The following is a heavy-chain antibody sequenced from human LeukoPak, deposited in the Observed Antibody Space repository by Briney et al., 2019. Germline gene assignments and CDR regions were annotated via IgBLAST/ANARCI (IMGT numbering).Heavy chain of an antibody. CDR2: IYPGDSDT. Sequence: GESLKVSCKGSGYSFTRYWIGWVRQMPGKGLGWMGIIYPGDSDTRYSPSFQGQVTISADKSISTAYLQWSSLKASDTAMFYCARSPKNVAYNSGLDYFDCWGQGTLVTVSS. CDR3: ARSPKNVAYNSGLDYFDC. CDR1: GYSFTRYW. V-gene: IGHV5-51*01. D-gene: IGHD5-12*01. J-gene: IGHJ4*02.